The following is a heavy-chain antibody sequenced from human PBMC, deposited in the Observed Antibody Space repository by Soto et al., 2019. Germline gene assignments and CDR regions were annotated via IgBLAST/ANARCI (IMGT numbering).Heavy chain of an antibody. CDR2: ISRDGSTT. CDR3: ARESSGYSSYFDY. J-gene: IGHJ4*02. D-gene: IGHD5-12*01. CDR1: GLAFSNYW. V-gene: IGHV3-74*01. Sequence: PGGSLRLSCTGSGLAFSNYWIHWVRQAPGKGLAWVSRISRDGSTTTYAGSVKGRFTISRDFAKNTVYLQMSSLGAEDTAVYYCARESSGYSSYFDYWGQGS.